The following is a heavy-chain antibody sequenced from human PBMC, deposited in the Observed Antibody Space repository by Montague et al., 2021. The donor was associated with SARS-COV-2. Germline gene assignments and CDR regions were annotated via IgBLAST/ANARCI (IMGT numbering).Heavy chain of an antibody. J-gene: IGHJ4*02. CDR2: ISGSGGTT. Sequence: SLRLSCAASGFTFSYYAMSWVRQAPGKGLEWDSTISGSGGTTYYADSVKGRFTISRDNSKNTLYLRMNSLRAEDTAVYYCAKAHYYDSSGYYFWGQGTLVTVSS. D-gene: IGHD3-22*01. V-gene: IGHV3-23*01. CDR3: AKAHYYDSSGYYF. CDR1: GFTFSYYA.